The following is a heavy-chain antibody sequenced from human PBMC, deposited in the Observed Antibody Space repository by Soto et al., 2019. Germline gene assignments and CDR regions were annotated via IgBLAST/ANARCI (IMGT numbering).Heavy chain of an antibody. CDR2: IIPIFGTA. Sequence: SVKVSCKASGGTFSSYAISWVRQAPGQGLEWMGGIIPIFGTANYAQKFQGRVTITADESTSTAYMELSSLRSEDTAVYYCARDQGVAATPLVPYYYYGMDVWGQGTSVTVSS. V-gene: IGHV1-69*13. D-gene: IGHD2-15*01. J-gene: IGHJ6*02. CDR1: GGTFSSYA. CDR3: ARDQGVAATPLVPYYYYGMDV.